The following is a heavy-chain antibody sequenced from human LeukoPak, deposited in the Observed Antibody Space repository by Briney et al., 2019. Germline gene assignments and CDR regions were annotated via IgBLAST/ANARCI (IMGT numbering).Heavy chain of an antibody. J-gene: IGHJ5*02. V-gene: IGHV3-23*01. D-gene: IGHD1-26*01. CDR3: TKRLGGTPDL. CDR2: ISGSGGTT. Sequence: PGGSLRLSCAASGSTFSSYAMSWVRQAPGKGLEWVSVISGSGGTTYYADSVKGRFTISRDNSKNTLYMQMNSPRAEDTALYYCTKRLGGTPDLWGLGTLVTVSS. CDR1: GSTFSSYA.